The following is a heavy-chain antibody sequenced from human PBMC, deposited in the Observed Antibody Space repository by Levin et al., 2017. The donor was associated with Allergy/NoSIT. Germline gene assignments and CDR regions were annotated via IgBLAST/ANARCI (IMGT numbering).Heavy chain of an antibody. CDR2: IYYSGST. D-gene: IGHD2-21*02. CDR3: ARISPKDLEYCGGDCYTSYFQH. J-gene: IGHJ1*01. CDR1: GGSISSYY. V-gene: IGHV4-59*08. Sequence: SETLSLTCTVSGGSISSYYWSWIRQPPGKGLEWIGYIYYSGSTNYNPSLKSRVTISVDTSKNQFSLKLSSVTAADTAVYYCARISPKDLEYCGGDCYTSYFQHWGQGTLVTVSS.